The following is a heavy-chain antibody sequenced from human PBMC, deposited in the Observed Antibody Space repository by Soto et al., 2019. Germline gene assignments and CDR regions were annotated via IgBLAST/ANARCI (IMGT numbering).Heavy chain of an antibody. CDR2: IDRSGRNK. J-gene: IGHJ4*02. D-gene: IGHD3-22*01. V-gene: IGHV3-48*03. Sequence: LRLSCVASGFTFSSYEMNWVRQAPGKGLEWVSYIDRSGRNKYYADSVKGRFTISRDSAKNSLYLQMHSLTAEDTAVYYCARDSTYYDSSDYFDHWGQGTPVTVSS. CDR3: ARDSTYYDSSDYFDH. CDR1: GFTFSSYE.